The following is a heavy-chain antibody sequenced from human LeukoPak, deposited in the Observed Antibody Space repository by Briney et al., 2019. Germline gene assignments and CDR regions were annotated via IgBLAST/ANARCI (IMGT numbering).Heavy chain of an antibody. CDR1: GFTFSSYG. J-gene: IGHJ6*04. V-gene: IGHV3-23*01. CDR3: AELGITMIGGV. D-gene: IGHD3-10*02. CDR2: ISGGGGST. Sequence: GGTLRLSCAASGFTFSSYGMSWVRQAPGKGLEWVSAISGGGGSTYYADSVKGRFTISRDNSKNTLYLQMNSLRAEDTAVYYCAELGITMIGGVWGKGTTVTISS.